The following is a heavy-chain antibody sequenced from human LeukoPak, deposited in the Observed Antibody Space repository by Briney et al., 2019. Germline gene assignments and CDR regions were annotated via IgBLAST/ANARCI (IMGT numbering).Heavy chain of an antibody. CDR3: AREDFYDSSGYYKNKEYFQH. Sequence: GASVKVSCKASGYTFTGYYMHWVRQAPGQGLEWMGWINPNSGGTNYAQKFQGRVTMTRDTSISTAYMELSWLRSDDTAVYYCAREDFYDSSGYYKNKEYFQHWGHGTLVTVYS. CDR2: INPNSGGT. D-gene: IGHD3-22*01. CDR1: GYTFTGYY. J-gene: IGHJ1*01. V-gene: IGHV1-2*02.